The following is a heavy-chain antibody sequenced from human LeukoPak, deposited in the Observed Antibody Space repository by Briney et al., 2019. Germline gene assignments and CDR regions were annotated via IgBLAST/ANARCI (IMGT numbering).Heavy chain of an antibody. V-gene: IGHV4-59*12. CDR2: IYHSGST. CDR3: ASVLRYYYYMDV. CDR1: GGSISSYY. Sequence: SETLSLTCTVSGGSISSYYWSWIRQPPGKGLEWIGYIYHSGSTYYNPSLKSRVAISVDRSKNQFSLKLSSVTAADTAVYYCASVLRYYYYMDVWGKGTTVTVSS. D-gene: IGHD2-8*01. J-gene: IGHJ6*03.